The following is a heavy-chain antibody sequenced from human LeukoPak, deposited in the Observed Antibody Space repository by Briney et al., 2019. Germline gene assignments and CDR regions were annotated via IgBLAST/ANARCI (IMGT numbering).Heavy chain of an antibody. D-gene: IGHD3-22*01. CDR2: IYYSGST. V-gene: IGHV4-59*11. Sequence: SETLSLTCTVSGGSISSHYWSWIRQPPGKGLEWIGYIYYSGSTNYNPSLKSRVTISVDTSKNQFSLKLSSVTAADTAVYYCARVNTMIVVGYKPRPYYMDVWGKGTTVTVSS. J-gene: IGHJ6*03. CDR1: GGSISSHY. CDR3: ARVNTMIVVGYKPRPYYMDV.